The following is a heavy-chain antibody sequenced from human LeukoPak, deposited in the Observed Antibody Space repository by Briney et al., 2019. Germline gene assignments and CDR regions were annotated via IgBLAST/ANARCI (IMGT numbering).Heavy chain of an antibody. D-gene: IGHD3-10*01. CDR3: ARNYYGSGSYRAYFDY. Sequence: GGSLRLSCAASGFTFSSYAMHWVRQAPGKGLEWVAVISYDGSNKYYADSVKGRFTISRDNSKNTLYLQMNSLRAEDTAVYYCARNYYGSGSYRAYFDYWGQGTLVTASS. J-gene: IGHJ4*02. CDR1: GFTFSSYA. V-gene: IGHV3-30-3*01. CDR2: ISYDGSNK.